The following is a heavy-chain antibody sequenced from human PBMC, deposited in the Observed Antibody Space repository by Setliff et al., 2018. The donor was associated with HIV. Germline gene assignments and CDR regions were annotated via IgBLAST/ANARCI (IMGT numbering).Heavy chain of an antibody. V-gene: IGHV1-69*06. CDR2: IIPLFGTE. J-gene: IGHJ2*01. D-gene: IGHD6-6*01. CDR3: ARGHSSSTNWFFDL. CDR1: GGSFSSYA. Sequence: KVSCKASGGSFSSYAISWVRQAPGRGLEWMGRIIPLFGTENYAQKFQGRVTITADKFTTTAYMELSSLRSDDTAVCYCARGHSSSTNWFFDLWGRGTLVTVSS.